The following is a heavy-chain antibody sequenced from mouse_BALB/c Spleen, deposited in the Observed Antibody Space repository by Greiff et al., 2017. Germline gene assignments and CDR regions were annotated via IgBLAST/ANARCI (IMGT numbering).Heavy chain of an antibody. J-gene: IGHJ3*01. CDR2: IDPENGDT. D-gene: IGHD2-1*01. Sequence: VQLQQSGAELVRSGASVKLSCTASGFNIKDYYMHWVKQRPEQGLEWIGWIDPENGDTEYAPKFQGKATMTADTSSNTAYLLLSSLTSEDTAVYYCNAWGYGNYGAWFAYWGQGTLVTVSA. V-gene: IGHV14-4*02. CDR1: GFNIKDYY. CDR3: NAWGYGNYGAWFAY.